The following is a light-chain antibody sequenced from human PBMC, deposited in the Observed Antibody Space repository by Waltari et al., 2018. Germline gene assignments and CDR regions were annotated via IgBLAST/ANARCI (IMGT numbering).Light chain of an antibody. CDR2: EVS. CDR3: SSYTTSTSYVV. V-gene: IGLV2-14*01. CDR1: SSDVGIYRF. J-gene: IGLJ2*01. Sequence: QSALTQPASVSGSPGQSITISCTGTSSDVGIYRFVSWYQQHPGKAPKLMIYEVSNRPSGFSNRFSGSNSGNTASLTISGLQADDEADYYCSSYTTSTSYVVFGGGTKLTVL.